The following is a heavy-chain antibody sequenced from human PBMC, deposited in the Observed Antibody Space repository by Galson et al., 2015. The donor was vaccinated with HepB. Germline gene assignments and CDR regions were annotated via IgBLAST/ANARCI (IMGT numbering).Heavy chain of an antibody. D-gene: IGHD4-11*01. CDR3: ARPRIPYSNYVYGMDV. CDR1: GFTFSNYA. Sequence: SLRLSCAASGFTFSNYAMHWVRQAPGKGLEWVAIISYDRSNKYYADSVKGRFTISRDNSKNTLYLQMNSLRAEDTAVYYCARPRIPYSNYVYGMDVWGQGTTVTVSS. V-gene: IGHV3-30*04. J-gene: IGHJ6*02. CDR2: ISYDRSNK.